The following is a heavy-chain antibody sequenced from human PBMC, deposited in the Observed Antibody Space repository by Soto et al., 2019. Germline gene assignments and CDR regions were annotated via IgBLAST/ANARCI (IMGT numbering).Heavy chain of an antibody. CDR3: ARYFDWLLSEYYFDY. J-gene: IGHJ4*02. CDR1: GFTFSSYA. CDR2: ISGSGGST. V-gene: IGHV3-23*01. D-gene: IGHD3-9*01. Sequence: GGSLRLSCAASGFTFSSYAMSWVRQAPGKGLEWVSAISGSGGSTYYADSVKGRFTISRDNSKNTLYLQMNSLRAEDTAVYYCARYFDWLLSEYYFDYWGQGTLVTVSS.